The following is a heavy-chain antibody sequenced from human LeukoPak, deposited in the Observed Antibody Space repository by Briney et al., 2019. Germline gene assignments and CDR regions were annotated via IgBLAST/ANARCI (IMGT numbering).Heavy chain of an antibody. V-gene: IGHV3-21*01. Sequence: GGSLRLSCAASGFTFSSYSMNWVRQAPGKGLEWVSSISSSSSYIYYADSVEGRFTISGDNAKNSLYLQMNSLRAEDTAVYYCARDPAGDPFDYWGQGTLVTVSS. D-gene: IGHD4-17*01. J-gene: IGHJ4*02. CDR2: ISSSSSYI. CDR3: ARDPAGDPFDY. CDR1: GFTFSSYS.